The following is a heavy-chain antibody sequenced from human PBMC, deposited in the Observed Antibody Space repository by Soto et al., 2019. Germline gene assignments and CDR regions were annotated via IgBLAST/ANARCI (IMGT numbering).Heavy chain of an antibody. D-gene: IGHD6-19*01. CDR2: MNPNSGNT. CDR1: GYTFNSYD. J-gene: IGHJ4*02. CDR3: VRGFWRKWLVQQGFDY. Sequence: ASVKVSCKASGYTFNSYDINWVRQATGQGLERMGWMNPNSGNTGYAQKFQGRVTMTRNTSISTAYMELSSLRSEDTAVYYCVRGFWRKWLVQQGFDYWGQGTLVTVSS. V-gene: IGHV1-8*01.